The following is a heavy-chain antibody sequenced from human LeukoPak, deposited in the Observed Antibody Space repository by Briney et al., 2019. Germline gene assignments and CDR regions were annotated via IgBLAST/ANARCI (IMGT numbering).Heavy chain of an antibody. Sequence: PGGSLRLSCAASGFTFSSYAMHWVRQAPGMGLEWLAVISYDGSNKFYADSVKGRFTISRDNSKNTLYLQMNSLRAEDTAVYYCAKGGGYYYDSSGHWDYWGQGTLVTVSS. CDR1: GFTFSSYA. CDR2: ISYDGSNK. J-gene: IGHJ4*02. V-gene: IGHV3-30*04. D-gene: IGHD3-22*01. CDR3: AKGGGYYYDSSGHWDY.